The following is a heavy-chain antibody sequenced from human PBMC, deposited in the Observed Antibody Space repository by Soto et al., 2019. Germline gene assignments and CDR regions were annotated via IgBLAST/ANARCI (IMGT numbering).Heavy chain of an antibody. Sequence: ASVKVSCAASGGTFSSYAISWVRQAPGQGLEWMGGIIPIFGTANYAQKFQGRVTITADESTSTAYMELSSLRSEDTAVYYCARGGYCSGGSCYPLHYYYYGMDVWGQGTTVTVSS. V-gene: IGHV1-69*13. J-gene: IGHJ6*02. D-gene: IGHD2-15*01. CDR2: IIPIFGTA. CDR1: GGTFSSYA. CDR3: ARGGYCSGGSCYPLHYYYYGMDV.